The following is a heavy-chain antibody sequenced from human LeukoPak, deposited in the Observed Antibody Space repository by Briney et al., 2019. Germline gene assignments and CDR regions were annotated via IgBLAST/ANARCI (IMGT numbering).Heavy chain of an antibody. CDR2: IYYSGST. Sequence: SETLSLTCTVSGGSISSYYWSWIRQPPGKGLEWIGYIYYSGSTNYNPSLKSRVTISVDTSKNQFSLKLSSVTAADTAVYYCARDGVAARYNYYYYYYMDVWGKGTTVTVSS. J-gene: IGHJ6*03. CDR1: GGSISSYY. CDR3: ARDGVAARYNYYYYYYMDV. D-gene: IGHD6-6*01. V-gene: IGHV4-59*01.